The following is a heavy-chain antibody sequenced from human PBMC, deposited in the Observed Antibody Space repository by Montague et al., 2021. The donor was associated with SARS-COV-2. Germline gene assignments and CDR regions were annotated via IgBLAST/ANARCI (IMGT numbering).Heavy chain of an antibody. CDR3: ARGLDGYNWGY. V-gene: IGHV4-39*01. CDR2: MYYSGST. Sequence: SETLSLTCTVSGGSLGTSGYYWGWIRQPPGQELEWIGSMYYSGSTHYNPSPKSRVTVSIDTSNNQFFLKLSSVTAADTAVYYCARGLDGYNWGYWGQGTLVTVSS. J-gene: IGHJ4*02. CDR1: GGSLGTSGYY. D-gene: IGHD5-24*01.